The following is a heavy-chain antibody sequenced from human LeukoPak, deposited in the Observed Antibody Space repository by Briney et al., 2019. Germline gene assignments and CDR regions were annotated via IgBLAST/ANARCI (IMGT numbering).Heavy chain of an antibody. Sequence: GASVKVSCKASGYAFAGYQMHWVRQAPGQGLEWMGWINPDSGGTNYAQKFQGRVTMTRDTSINTAYMELNRLTSDDTAVYYCARDRGGYQHTYYMDVWGKGTTVTVSS. CDR2: INPDSGGT. CDR3: ARDRGGYQHTYYMDV. CDR1: GYAFAGYQ. D-gene: IGHD2-2*01. J-gene: IGHJ6*03. V-gene: IGHV1-2*02.